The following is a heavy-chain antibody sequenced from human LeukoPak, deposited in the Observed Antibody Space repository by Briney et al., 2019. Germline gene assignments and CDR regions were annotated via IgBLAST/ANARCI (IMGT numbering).Heavy chain of an antibody. CDR1: GYTFTSYG. Sequence: GASVKVSCKASGYTFTSYGISWVRQAPGQGLEWMGWMKPNSGNTGYAQKFQGRVTMARDTSINTAYMELSDLRSEDTAVYYCLRGDSSGWGWGQGTQVTVSS. J-gene: IGHJ4*02. V-gene: IGHV1-8*02. CDR2: MKPNSGNT. D-gene: IGHD6-19*01. CDR3: LRGDSSGWG.